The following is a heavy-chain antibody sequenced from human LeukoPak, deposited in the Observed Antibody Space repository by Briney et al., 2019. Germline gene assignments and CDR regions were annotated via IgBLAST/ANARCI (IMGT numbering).Heavy chain of an antibody. CDR1: GFTFSSYA. Sequence: GGSLGLSCAASGFTFSSYAMSWVRQAPGKGLEWVSVIYSGGSTYYADSVKGRFTISRDNSKNTLYLQMNSLRAEDTAVYYCAREVAAAGTEGVFDYWGQGTLVTVSS. D-gene: IGHD6-13*01. CDR3: AREVAAAGTEGVFDY. CDR2: IYSGGST. J-gene: IGHJ4*02. V-gene: IGHV3-53*01.